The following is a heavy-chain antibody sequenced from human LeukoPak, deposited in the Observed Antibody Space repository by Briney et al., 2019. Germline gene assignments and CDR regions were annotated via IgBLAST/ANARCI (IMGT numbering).Heavy chain of an antibody. CDR3: ARNLVVPAAMLGY. CDR1: GGSISSYY. J-gene: IGHJ4*02. Sequence: SETLSLTCTVSGGSISSYYWSWIRQPPGKGLEWIGYIYYSGSTNYNPSLKSRVTKSVDTSKNQFSLKLSSVTAADTAVYYCARNLVVPAAMLGYWGQGTLVTVSS. D-gene: IGHD2-2*01. CDR2: IYYSGST. V-gene: IGHV4-59*01.